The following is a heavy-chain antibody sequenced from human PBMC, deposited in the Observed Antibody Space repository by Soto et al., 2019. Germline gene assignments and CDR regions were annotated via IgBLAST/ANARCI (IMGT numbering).Heavy chain of an antibody. Sequence: GGSMRLSCAAAGFNFVDYCRSWVRQNTGKGLEWVSGINWNGGSTGYADSVKGRFTISRDNAKNSLYLQMNSLRAEDTALYYCARVAYYYDSSGYIDAFDIWGQGTMVTVSS. D-gene: IGHD3-22*01. CDR3: ARVAYYYDSSGYIDAFDI. CDR2: INWNGGST. V-gene: IGHV3-20*04. CDR1: GFNFVDYC. J-gene: IGHJ3*02.